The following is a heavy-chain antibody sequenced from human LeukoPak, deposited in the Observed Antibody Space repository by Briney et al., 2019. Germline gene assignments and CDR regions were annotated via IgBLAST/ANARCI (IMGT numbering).Heavy chain of an antibody. D-gene: IGHD1-1*01. Sequence: GASVKVSCKASGYTFTGYYMHWVRQAPGQGLEWVGWINPNTGGTNYAQKFQGRVTLTRDTSISTAYMELSRLISDDSAVYYCARDKATRRLYYYYGMDVWGQGTTVTVSS. J-gene: IGHJ6*02. CDR1: GYTFTGYY. V-gene: IGHV1-2*02. CDR3: ARDKATRRLYYYYGMDV. CDR2: INPNTGGT.